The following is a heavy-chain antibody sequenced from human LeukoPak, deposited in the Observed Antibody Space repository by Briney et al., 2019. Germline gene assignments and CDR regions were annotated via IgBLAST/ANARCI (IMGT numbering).Heavy chain of an antibody. CDR2: IIPTFGTA. CDR1: GGTFSSYA. Sequence: SVKVSCKASGGTFSSYAISWVRQAPGQGLEWMGRIIPTFGTANYAQKFQGRVTITTDESTSTAYMELSSLRSEDTAVYYCARLAVAGKFDYWGQGTLVTVSS. J-gene: IGHJ4*02. V-gene: IGHV1-69*05. D-gene: IGHD6-19*01. CDR3: ARLAVAGKFDY.